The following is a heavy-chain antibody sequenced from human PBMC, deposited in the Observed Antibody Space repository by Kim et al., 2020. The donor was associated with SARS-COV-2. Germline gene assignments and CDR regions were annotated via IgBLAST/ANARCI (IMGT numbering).Heavy chain of an antibody. CDR2: ISYDGSNK. V-gene: IGHV3-30*04. Sequence: GGSLRLSCAASGFTFSSYAMHWVRQAPGKGLEWVAVISYDGSNKYYADSVKGRFTISRDNSKNTLYLQMNSLRAEDTAVYYCARASRPPRYSSSSVAEYFQHWGQGTLVTVSS. CDR1: GFTFSSYA. D-gene: IGHD6-13*01. J-gene: IGHJ1*01. CDR3: ARASRPPRYSSSSVAEYFQH.